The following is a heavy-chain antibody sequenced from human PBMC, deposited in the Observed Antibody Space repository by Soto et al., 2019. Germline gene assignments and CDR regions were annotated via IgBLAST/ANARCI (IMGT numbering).Heavy chain of an antibody. CDR3: ARSRGVVVTAPYFDY. V-gene: IGHV3-48*03. J-gene: IGHJ4*02. Sequence: PGGSLRLSCAASGFTFSSYEMNWVRQAPGKGLEWVSYISSSGSTIYYADSVKGRFTISRDNAKNSLYLQMNSLRAEDTAVYYCARSRGVVVTAPYFDYWGQGTLVTVSS. D-gene: IGHD2-21*02. CDR1: GFTFSSYE. CDR2: ISSSGSTI.